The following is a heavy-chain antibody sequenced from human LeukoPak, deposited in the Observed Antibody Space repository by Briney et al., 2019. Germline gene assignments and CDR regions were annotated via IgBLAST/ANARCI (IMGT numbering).Heavy chain of an antibody. Sequence: VESLKISCKGSGYSFTSYWIGWVRQMPGKGLEWMGIIYPDDSDTRYSPSFQGQVTISADKSISTAYLQWSSLKASDTAMYYCARLVGRDSSWYIFDYWGQGTLVTVSS. CDR1: GYSFTSYW. D-gene: IGHD6-13*01. CDR3: ARLVGRDSSWYIFDY. CDR2: IYPDDSDT. V-gene: IGHV5-51*01. J-gene: IGHJ4*02.